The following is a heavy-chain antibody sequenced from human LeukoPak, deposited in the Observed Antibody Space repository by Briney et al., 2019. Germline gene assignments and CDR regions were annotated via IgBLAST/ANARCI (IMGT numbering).Heavy chain of an antibody. V-gene: IGHV3-7*01. Sequence: GGSLRLSCAASGFTFSSYWMSWVRQAPGKGLECVASIKQDGSEKYYVDSVKGRFTISRDNTKNSLYLQMNSLRADDTAVYYCARNQWLPFDAFDIWGQGTMVTVSS. D-gene: IGHD5-18*01. J-gene: IGHJ3*02. CDR2: IKQDGSEK. CDR3: ARNQWLPFDAFDI. CDR1: GFTFSSYW.